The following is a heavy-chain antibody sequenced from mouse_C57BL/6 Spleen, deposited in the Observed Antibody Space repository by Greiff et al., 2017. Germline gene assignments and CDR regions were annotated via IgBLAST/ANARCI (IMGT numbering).Heavy chain of an antibody. D-gene: IGHD1-1*01. J-gene: IGHJ3*01. V-gene: IGHV1-69*01. CDR1: GYTFTSYW. CDR2: IDPSDSYT. Sequence: QVQLQQPGAELVMPGASVKLSCKASGYTFTSYWMHWVKQRPGQGLVWIGEIDPSDSYTNYNQKFKGKSTLTVDKSSSTAYMQLSSLTSEDSAVYYCASDYGSSYSFAYWGQGTLVTVSA. CDR3: ASDYGSSYSFAY.